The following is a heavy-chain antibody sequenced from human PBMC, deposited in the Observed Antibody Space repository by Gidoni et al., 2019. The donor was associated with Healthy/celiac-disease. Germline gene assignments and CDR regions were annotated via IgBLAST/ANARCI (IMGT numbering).Heavy chain of an antibody. CDR3: ARDYYGSGSHVTHFDY. D-gene: IGHD3-10*01. J-gene: IGHJ4*02. CDR1: GGSISSSSYY. V-gene: IGHV4-39*02. Sequence: QLQLQESGPGLVKPSETLSLTCTVSGGSISSSSYYWGWIRQPPGKGLEWIGSIYYSGSTYYNPSLKSRVTISVDTSKNQFSLKLSSVTAADTAVYYCARDYYGSGSHVTHFDYWGQGTLVTVSS. CDR2: IYYSGST.